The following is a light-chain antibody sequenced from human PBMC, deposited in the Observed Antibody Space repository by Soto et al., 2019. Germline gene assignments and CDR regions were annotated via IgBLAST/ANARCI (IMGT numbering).Light chain of an antibody. Sequence: DIQMSQSPSTLSTSVGDRVTITCRASQSITGKLAWYQRKPGKAPDLLIYDASSSESGVPSRFSGSGYGTQFTLTVSSLQPDDFATYYCQQYYTYPWTFGQGTKVDIK. CDR1: QSITGK. CDR2: DAS. CDR3: QQYYTYPWT. J-gene: IGKJ1*01. V-gene: IGKV1-5*01.